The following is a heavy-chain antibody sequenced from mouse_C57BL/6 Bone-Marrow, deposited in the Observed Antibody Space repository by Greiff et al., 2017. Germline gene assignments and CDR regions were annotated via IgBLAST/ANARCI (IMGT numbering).Heavy chain of an antibody. J-gene: IGHJ1*03. D-gene: IGHD1-1*01. CDR1: GYTFTTYP. CDR2: FHPYNDDT. Sequence: QVQLKESGAELVKPGASVKMSCKASGYTFTTYPIEWMKQNHGKSLEWIGNFHPYNDDTKYNEKFKGKATLTVEKSSSTVYLELSRLTSDESAVYYCARPYYYGSRDWYFDVWGTGTTVTVSS. CDR3: ARPYYYGSRDWYFDV. V-gene: IGHV1-47*01.